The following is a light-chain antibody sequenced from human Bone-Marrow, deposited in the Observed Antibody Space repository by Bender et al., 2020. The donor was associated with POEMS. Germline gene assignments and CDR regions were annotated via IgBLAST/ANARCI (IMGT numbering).Light chain of an antibody. CDR1: SSDIGGYNY. Sequence: QSALTQPASVSGSPGQSITISCAGTSSDIGGYNYVSWYQQHPGQAPKLIIYEVNNRPSGVSNRFSGSKSGNTASLTISGLQAEDEANYYCSSYTTRIVLVFGGGTKLTV. CDR2: EVN. J-gene: IGLJ2*01. CDR3: SSYTTRIVLV. V-gene: IGLV2-14*01.